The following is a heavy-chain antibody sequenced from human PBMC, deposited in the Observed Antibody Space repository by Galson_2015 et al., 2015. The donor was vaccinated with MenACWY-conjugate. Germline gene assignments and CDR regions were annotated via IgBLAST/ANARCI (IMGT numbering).Heavy chain of an antibody. CDR3: AKTRVASGYFDS. D-gene: IGHD2-15*01. V-gene: IGHV3-74*01. CDR1: GYIFNTYS. CDR2: INPGGSST. Sequence: SLRLSCAASGYIFNTYSIHWVRQAPGQGLVWVSRINPGGSSTTYADSVKDRFTISRDNAKNTLYLQLNSLRPEDTAVFYCAKTRVASGYFDSWGQGTLVTVSS. J-gene: IGHJ4*02.